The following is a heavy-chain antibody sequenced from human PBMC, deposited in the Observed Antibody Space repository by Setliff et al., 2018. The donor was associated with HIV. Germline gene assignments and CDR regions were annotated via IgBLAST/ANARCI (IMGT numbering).Heavy chain of an antibody. CDR3: ARAGRYGAETDY. J-gene: IGHJ4*02. V-gene: IGHV3-21*01. CDR2: ISSSSSYI. D-gene: IGHD5-12*01. Sequence: PGGSLRLSCAASGFTFSSYSMNWVRQAPGKGLEWVSSISSSSSYIYYADSVKGRFTISRDNAKNSLYLQMNSLRAEDTAVYYCARAGRYGAETDYWGQGTLVTVSS. CDR1: GFTFSSYS.